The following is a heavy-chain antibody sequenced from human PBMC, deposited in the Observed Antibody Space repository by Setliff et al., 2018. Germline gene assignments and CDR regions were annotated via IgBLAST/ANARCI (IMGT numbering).Heavy chain of an antibody. CDR2: IIPIFGTA. V-gene: IGHV1-69*13. CDR3: ARELPRTIFGVVTDY. D-gene: IGHD3-3*01. J-gene: IGHJ4*02. Sequence: SVKVSCKASGGTFSSYAISWVRQAPGQGLEWMGGIIPIFGTANYAQKFQGRVTITADQSTRTAYMELSSLRSEDTAVYYCARELPRTIFGVVTDYWGQGTLVTVSS. CDR1: GGTFSSYA.